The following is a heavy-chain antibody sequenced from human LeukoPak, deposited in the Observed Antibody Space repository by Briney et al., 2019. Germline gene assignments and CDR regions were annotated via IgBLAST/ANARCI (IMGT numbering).Heavy chain of an antibody. CDR3: AGEAYDSSGYDF. CDR1: GFTFSDYY. D-gene: IGHD3-22*01. CDR2: ISSSSSYT. V-gene: IGHV3-11*06. Sequence: GGSLRLSCAAAGFTFSDYYMSSIRQAPGKGLEWVSYISSSSSYTNYADSVKGRFTISRDNAKNSLYLQMNSLRAEDTAVYYCAGEAYDSSGYDFWRQGTLVTVSS. J-gene: IGHJ4*02.